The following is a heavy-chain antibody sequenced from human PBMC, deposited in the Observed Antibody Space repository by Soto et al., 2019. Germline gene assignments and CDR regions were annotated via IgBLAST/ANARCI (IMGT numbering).Heavy chain of an antibody. CDR3: AGGIVLYTQDAFDI. Sequence: QVQLVESGGDLVKPGGSLRLSCAPSGFSFSDYYMSWIRQAPGKGLEWIAYISSSGATTYYADSVKDRFTIPRDNTKNSLYLQMNSLTAEDTAVYYCAGGIVLYTQDAFDIWGQGTMVTVSS. V-gene: IGHV3-11*01. CDR2: ISSSGATT. J-gene: IGHJ3*02. CDR1: GFSFSDYY. D-gene: IGHD1-20*01.